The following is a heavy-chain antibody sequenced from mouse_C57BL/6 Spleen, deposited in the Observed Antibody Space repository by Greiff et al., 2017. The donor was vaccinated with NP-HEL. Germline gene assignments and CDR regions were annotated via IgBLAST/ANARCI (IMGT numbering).Heavy chain of an antibody. V-gene: IGHV1-82*01. CDR2: IYPGDGDT. CDR3: ARAYYSNY. CDR1: GYAFSSSW. Sequence: VQLQQSGPELVKPGASVKISCKASGYAFSSSWMNWVKQGPGKGLEWIGRIYPGDGDTNYNGKFKGKATLTADKSSSTAYMQLSSLTSEDSAVYLCARAYYSNYWGQGTLVTVSA. J-gene: IGHJ3*01. D-gene: IGHD2-5*01.